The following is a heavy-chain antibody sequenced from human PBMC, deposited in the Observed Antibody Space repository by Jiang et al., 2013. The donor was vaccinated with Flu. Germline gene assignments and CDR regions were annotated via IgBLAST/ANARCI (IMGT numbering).Heavy chain of an antibody. CDR1: ISYA. D-gene: IGHD6-6*01. CDR3: ARWYISSSGAAWFDP. V-gene: IGHV7-4-1*02. J-gene: IGHJ5*02. CDR2: INTNTGNP. Sequence: ISYAMNWVRQAPGQGLEWMGWINTNTGNPTYALGFTGRFVFXLDTSVSTAYLQISSLKAEDTAVYYCARWYISSSGAAWFDPWGQGTLVTVSS.